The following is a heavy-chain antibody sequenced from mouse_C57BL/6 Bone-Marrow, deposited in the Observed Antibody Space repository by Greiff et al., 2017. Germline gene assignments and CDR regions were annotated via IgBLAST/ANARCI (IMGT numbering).Heavy chain of an antibody. CDR1: GYTFTSYW. CDR3: ARLEGERDFDY. J-gene: IGHJ2*01. CDR2: VDPSDSYT. V-gene: IGHV1-69*01. Sequence: QVQLQQSGAELVMPGASVKLSCKASGYTFTSYWMHWVKQRPGQGLEWIGEVDPSDSYTNYTHKFKGKSTLAVDKSSSTAYMQLRSLTSGNSAFDDSARLEGERDFDYWGRGTTLTVSS. D-gene: IGHD2-13*01.